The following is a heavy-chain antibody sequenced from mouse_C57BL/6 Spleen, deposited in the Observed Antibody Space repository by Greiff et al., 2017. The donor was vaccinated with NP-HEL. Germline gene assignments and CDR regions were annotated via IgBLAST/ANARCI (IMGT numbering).Heavy chain of an antibody. J-gene: IGHJ3*01. CDR1: GYTFTDYN. V-gene: IGHV1-22*01. Sequence: VQLQQSGPELVKPGASVKMSCKASGYTFTDYNMHWVKQSHGKSLEWIGYINPNNGGTSYKQKFKGKATLTVNKSSSTASMELRSLTSEDSAVYYCARDYYGSSYGWFAYWGQGTLVTVSA. D-gene: IGHD1-1*01. CDR3: ARDYYGSSYGWFAY. CDR2: INPNNGGT.